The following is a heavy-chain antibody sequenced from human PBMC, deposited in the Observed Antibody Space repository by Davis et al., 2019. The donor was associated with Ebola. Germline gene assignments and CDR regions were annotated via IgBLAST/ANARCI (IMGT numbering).Heavy chain of an antibody. Sequence: ASVKFSCKASGYTFTSYYMHWVRQAPGQGLEWMGIINPSGGSTSYAQKFQGRVTMTRDTSTSTVYMELSSLRSEDTAVYYCAREERITMIVVARGSYYYGMDVWGKGTTVTVSS. J-gene: IGHJ6*04. CDR1: GYTFTSYY. CDR2: INPSGGST. V-gene: IGHV1-46*01. D-gene: IGHD3-22*01. CDR3: AREERITMIVVARGSYYYGMDV.